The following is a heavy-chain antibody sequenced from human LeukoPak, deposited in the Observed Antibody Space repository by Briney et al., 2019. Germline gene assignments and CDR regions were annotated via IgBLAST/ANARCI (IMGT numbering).Heavy chain of an antibody. V-gene: IGHV4-39*01. J-gene: IGHJ4*02. Sequence: SETLSLTCTVSGDSISSGNSYWGWIRQPPGEGLEWIGTIYYIGNTYYSPSLNSRVTMSVDTSKNQFSLKLTSMTAADTAVYYCSRHVHYHDFSGLLVWRQGILVNVFS. CDR3: SRHVHYHDFSGLLV. CDR2: IYYIGNT. CDR1: GDSISSGNSY. D-gene: IGHD3-22*01.